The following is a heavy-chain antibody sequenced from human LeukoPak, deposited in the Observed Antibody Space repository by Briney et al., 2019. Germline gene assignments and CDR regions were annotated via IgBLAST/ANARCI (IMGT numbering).Heavy chain of an antibody. Sequence: GVSLRLSCAASGFTFSDFAMHWVRQAPGKGLEWVAVISYDGDNEYYADSVKGQFTISRDNSKDRLYLQMNSLRPEDTAMYYCARVRGGRSWYYYGMDVWGRGTTVTVSS. V-gene: IGHV3-30-3*01. CDR3: ARVRGGRSWYYYGMDV. CDR1: GFTFSDFA. J-gene: IGHJ6*02. D-gene: IGHD2-15*01. CDR2: ISYDGDNE.